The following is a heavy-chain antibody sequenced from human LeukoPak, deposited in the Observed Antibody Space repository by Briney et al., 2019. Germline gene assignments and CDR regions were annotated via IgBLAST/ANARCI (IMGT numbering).Heavy chain of an antibody. CDR2: ISYDGSNT. Sequence: PGRSLRLSCAASGFTFSSYGMHWVRQAPGKGLEWGAVISYDGSNTYYADSVKGRFTISRDNSKNMLYLQMNSLRAEDRAVYYCAKPYYYGSRSYMDYWGQGTLVTVSS. V-gene: IGHV3-30*18. J-gene: IGHJ4*02. CDR3: AKPYYYGSRSYMDY. D-gene: IGHD3-10*01. CDR1: GFTFSSYG.